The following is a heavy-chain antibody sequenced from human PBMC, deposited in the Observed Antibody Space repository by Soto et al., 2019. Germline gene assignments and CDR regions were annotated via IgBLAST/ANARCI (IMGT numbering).Heavy chain of an antibody. CDR1: GGSISSYY. Sequence: PSETLSLTCTVSGGSISSYYWSWIRQPPGKGLEWIGYIYYSGSTNYNPSLKSRVTISVDTSKNQFSLKLSSVTAADTAVYYCARVNDYGDWTGYWGQGTLVTVSS. J-gene: IGHJ4*02. CDR2: IYYSGST. CDR3: ARVNDYGDWTGY. D-gene: IGHD4-17*01. V-gene: IGHV4-59*01.